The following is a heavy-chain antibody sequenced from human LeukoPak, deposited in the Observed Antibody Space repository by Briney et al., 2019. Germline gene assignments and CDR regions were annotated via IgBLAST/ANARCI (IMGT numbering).Heavy chain of an antibody. CDR2: IYYSGST. CDR1: GGSISSSSYY. Sequence: SETLSLTCTVSGGSISSSSYYWGWIRQPPGKGLEWIGSIYYSGSTYYNPSLKSRVTISVDTSKNQFSLKLSSVTAADTAVSYCARHPCTSCYHFDYWGQGTLVTVSS. V-gene: IGHV4-39*01. D-gene: IGHD2-2*01. CDR3: ARHPCTSCYHFDY. J-gene: IGHJ4*02.